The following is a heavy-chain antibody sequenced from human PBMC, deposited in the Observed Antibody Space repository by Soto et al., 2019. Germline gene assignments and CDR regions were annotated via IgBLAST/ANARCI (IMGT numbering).Heavy chain of an antibody. CDR3: VRDWESTTQTWGFGDS. V-gene: IGHV1-69*08. CDR1: GGTFSSYT. CDR2: IIPIFGVT. Sequence: QVQLVQSGAEVKKPGSSVKVSCKASGGTFSSYTITWVRQAPGQGLEWLGRIIPIFGVTNYAQKFQDRVTITADRSTTTDDMELSRLRSEDTAVYYCVRDWESTTQTWGFGDSWGQGTLVTVSS. D-gene: IGHD1-1*01. J-gene: IGHJ4*02.